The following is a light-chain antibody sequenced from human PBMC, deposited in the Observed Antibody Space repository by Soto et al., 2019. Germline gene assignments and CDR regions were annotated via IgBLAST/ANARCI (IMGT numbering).Light chain of an antibody. CDR2: RNN. Sequence: QSVLTQPPSASGTPGQRVTISCSGSRPNIGSNSVYWYQQLPGTAPKLLIYRNNQRPSGVPDRLSGSKSGTSAPLAISRLRSEDGADYYCAAWEDSLSGPVFGGGTQVTLL. J-gene: IGLJ3*02. CDR3: AAWEDSLSGPV. CDR1: RPNIGSNS. V-gene: IGLV1-47*01.